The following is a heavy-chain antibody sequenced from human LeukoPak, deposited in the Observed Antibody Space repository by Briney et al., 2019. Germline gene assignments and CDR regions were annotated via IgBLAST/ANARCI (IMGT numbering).Heavy chain of an antibody. Sequence: ASVKVSCKASGYTFTSYDINWVRQATGQGLEWMGWMNPNSSNTGYTQKFQGRVTMTRNTSISTAYMELSSLRSEDTAVYYCARAHDYSNYNDYYYYYMDVWGKGTTVTVSS. D-gene: IGHD4-11*01. CDR3: ARAHDYSNYNDYYYYYMDV. CDR2: MNPNSSNT. CDR1: GYTFTSYD. J-gene: IGHJ6*03. V-gene: IGHV1-8*01.